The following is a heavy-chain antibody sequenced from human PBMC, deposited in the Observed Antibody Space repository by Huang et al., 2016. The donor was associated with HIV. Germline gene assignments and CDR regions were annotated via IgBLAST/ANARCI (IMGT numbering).Heavy chain of an antibody. CDR1: GGSFTGNY. D-gene: IGHD3-3*01. CDR2: VNDRGAT. Sequence: QMQLQQRGAGLLKPSETLSLTCGVSGGSFTGNYLTWIRQAPGKGLEWIGEVNDRGATNYSTSLNGRVTISLDKSNRELSLNLRSVTAADTAVYYCARQWTILEWLLGLDVWGQGTTVIVSS. CDR3: ARQWTILEWLLGLDV. J-gene: IGHJ6*02. V-gene: IGHV4-34*02.